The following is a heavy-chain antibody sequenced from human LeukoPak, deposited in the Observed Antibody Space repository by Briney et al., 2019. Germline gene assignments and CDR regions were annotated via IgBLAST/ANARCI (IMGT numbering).Heavy chain of an antibody. Sequence: ASVKVSCKASGYTFTSYAMNWVRQAPGQGLEWMGWNNTNTGNPTYAQGFTGRFVFSLDTSVSTAYLQISSLKAEDTAVYYCARDPSPGYCSGGSCYLIWGQGTLVTVSS. CDR1: GYTFTSYA. D-gene: IGHD2-15*01. CDR3: ARDPSPGYCSGGSCYLI. J-gene: IGHJ4*02. CDR2: NNTNTGNP. V-gene: IGHV7-4-1*02.